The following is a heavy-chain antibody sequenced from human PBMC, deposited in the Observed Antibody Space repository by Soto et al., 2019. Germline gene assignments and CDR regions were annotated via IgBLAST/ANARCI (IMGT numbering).Heavy chain of an antibody. D-gene: IGHD2-2*01. Sequence: GGSLILSCAASGFTFSSYSMNWVRQAPGKGLEWVSSISSSSSYIYYADSVKGRFTISRDNSKNTLYLQMNSLRAEDTAVYYCAKEKISTSCCNWFDPWGQGTLVTVSS. J-gene: IGHJ5*02. V-gene: IGHV3-21*04. CDR3: AKEKISTSCCNWFDP. CDR2: ISSSSSYI. CDR1: GFTFSSYS.